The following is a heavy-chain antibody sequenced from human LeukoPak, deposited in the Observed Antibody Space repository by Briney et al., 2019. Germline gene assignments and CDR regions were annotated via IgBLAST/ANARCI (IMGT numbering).Heavy chain of an antibody. CDR3: AKDPYRVVFATGNYLDP. CDR2: ISSDETNI. D-gene: IGHD2-15*01. V-gene: IGHV3-30*18. J-gene: IGHJ5*02. Sequence: GGSLRLSCATSGFTFSNYGMHWVREAPGKGLEWVAVISSDETNIRYGDSVRGRFTVSRDNAKNTVYLQMNSLGADDTAVYYCAKDPYRVVFATGNYLDPWGQGTLVTVSS. CDR1: GFTFSNYG.